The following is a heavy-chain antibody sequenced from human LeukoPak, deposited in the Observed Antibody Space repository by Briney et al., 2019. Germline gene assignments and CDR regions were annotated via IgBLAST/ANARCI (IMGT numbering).Heavy chain of an antibody. J-gene: IGHJ4*02. V-gene: IGHV1-3*04. CDR3: ARVGYSGYDSRPVFNY. CDR2: INTGNGNT. D-gene: IGHD5-12*01. Sequence: ASVKVSCKASGYTFTNYALHWVRQAPGQRLEWMGWINTGNGNTKYSQKFQGRVTITRATSASTAYMELSSLRSGDTAVYYCARVGYSGYDSRPVFNYWGQETLVTVSS. CDR1: GYTFTNYA.